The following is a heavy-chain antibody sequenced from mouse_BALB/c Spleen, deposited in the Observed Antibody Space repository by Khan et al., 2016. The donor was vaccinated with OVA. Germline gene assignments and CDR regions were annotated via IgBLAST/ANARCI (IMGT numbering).Heavy chain of an antibody. CDR3: ARGNYYGYYFDY. J-gene: IGHJ2*01. CDR1: GYSITSCYA. V-gene: IGHV3-2*02. D-gene: IGHD1-1*01. Sequence: EVELVQSGPGLVKPSQSLSLTCTFTGYSITSCYAWNWIRQFPGNKLEWMCYISYGGVPSYTPSLQGRISFSRDTSKNQFFLQLNAVTTEDKATYYCARGNYYGYYFDYWGQGTTLTVSS. CDR2: ISYGGVP.